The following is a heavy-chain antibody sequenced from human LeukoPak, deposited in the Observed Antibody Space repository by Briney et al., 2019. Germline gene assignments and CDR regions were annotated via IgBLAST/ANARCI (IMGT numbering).Heavy chain of an antibody. D-gene: IGHD5-18*01. J-gene: IGHJ6*03. CDR1: GGSINSHY. CDR2: IFNTGNT. Sequence: SETLSLTCSVSGGSINSHYWSWIRQPPGQRLEWIGYIFNTGNTNYNPSLASRVTMSVDTSKDQFSLKLSSVAAADTAVYFCARVGYRYVINDWSRTGLGAYPTKYYYHMDVWDKGTTVTVSS. CDR3: ARVGYRYVINDWSRTGLGAYPTKYYYHMDV. V-gene: IGHV4-59*11.